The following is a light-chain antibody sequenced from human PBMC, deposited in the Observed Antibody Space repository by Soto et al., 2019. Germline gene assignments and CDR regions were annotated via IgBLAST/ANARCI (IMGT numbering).Light chain of an antibody. V-gene: IGLV2-14*03. CDR3: SSYTSISNVDVV. J-gene: IGLJ2*01. CDR1: SSDVGGFDY. Sequence: QSALTQPASVSGSLGQSITISCTGTSSDVGGFDYVSWYQQHPGQAPKLVIYDVNNRPSGVSNRFSGSKSGNTASLIISVLRAEDEADYYCSSYTSISNVDVVFGGGTKLTVL. CDR2: DVN.